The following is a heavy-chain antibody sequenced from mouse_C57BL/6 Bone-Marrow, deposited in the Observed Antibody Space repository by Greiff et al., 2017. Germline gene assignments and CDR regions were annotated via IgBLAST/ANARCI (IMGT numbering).Heavy chain of an antibody. V-gene: IGHV5-6*01. Sequence: EVKLVESGGDLVKPGGSLKLSCAASGFTFSSYGMSWVRQTPDKRLEWVATISSGGSHTYYPDSVKGRFTISRDNAKNTLYLQMSSLKSEDTAMYYCARHETYYSNYGAYWGQGTLVTVSA. CDR2: ISSGGSHT. CDR1: GFTFSSYG. CDR3: ARHETYYSNYGAY. J-gene: IGHJ3*01. D-gene: IGHD2-5*01.